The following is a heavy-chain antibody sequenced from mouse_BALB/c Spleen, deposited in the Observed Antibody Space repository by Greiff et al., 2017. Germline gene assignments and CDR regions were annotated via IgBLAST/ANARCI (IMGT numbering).Heavy chain of an antibody. CDR2: IYPGDGDT. CDR1: GYAFSSYW. D-gene: IGHD3-2*01. J-gene: IGHJ3*01. Sequence: VKLQESGAELVRPGSSVKISCKASGYAFSSYWMNWVKQRPGQGLEWIGQIYPGDGDTNYNGKFKGKATLTADKSSSTAYMQLSSLTSEDSAVYFCARRGDSSGYVGFAYWGQGTLVTVSA. CDR3: ARRGDSSGYVGFAY. V-gene: IGHV1-80*01.